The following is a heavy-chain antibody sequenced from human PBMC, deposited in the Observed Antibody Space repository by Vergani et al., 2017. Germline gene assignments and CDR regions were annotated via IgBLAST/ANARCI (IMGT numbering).Heavy chain of an antibody. Sequence: QVQLQESGPGLVKPSQTLSLTCTVSGGSISSGSYYWSWIRQPAGKGLEWIGRIYTSGSTNYNPSLKSRVTISVDTSKNQFSLKLSSVTAADTAVYYCASGVVVVPAAPTPYYYYYMDVWGKGTTVTVSS. CDR3: ASGVVVVPAAPTPYYYYYMDV. J-gene: IGHJ6*03. CDR2: IYTSGST. V-gene: IGHV4-61*02. CDR1: GGSISSGSYY. D-gene: IGHD2-2*01.